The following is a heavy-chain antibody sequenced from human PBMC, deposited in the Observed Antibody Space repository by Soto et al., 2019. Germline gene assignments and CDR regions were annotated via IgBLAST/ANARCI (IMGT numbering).Heavy chain of an antibody. CDR2: ISGSDGST. J-gene: IGHJ4*02. V-gene: IGHV3-23*01. Sequence: EVQLLESGGGLVQPGGSLRLSCAASGFTFSSYAMNWVRQAPGKGLEGVSVISGSDGSTYYADSVKGRFTLSRDNSKNTLNLQMNSLRAEDTAVYYCARRSSSWYFDYWGQGTLVTVSS. D-gene: IGHD6-13*01. CDR1: GFTFSSYA. CDR3: ARRSSSWYFDY.